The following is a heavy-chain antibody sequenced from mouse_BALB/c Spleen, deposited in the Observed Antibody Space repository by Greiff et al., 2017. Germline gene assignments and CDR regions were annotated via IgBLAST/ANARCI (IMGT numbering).Heavy chain of an antibody. CDR2: IDPENGNT. CDR1: GFNIKDYY. Sequence: EVQLQESGAELVRPGALVKLSCKASGFNIKDYYMHWVKQRPEQGLEWIGWIDPENGNTIYDPKFQGKASITADTSSNTAYLQLSSLTSEDTAVYYCALYYDGSSYRYFDVWGAGTTVTVSS. J-gene: IGHJ1*01. CDR3: ALYYDGSSYRYFDV. V-gene: IGHV14-1*02. D-gene: IGHD1-1*01.